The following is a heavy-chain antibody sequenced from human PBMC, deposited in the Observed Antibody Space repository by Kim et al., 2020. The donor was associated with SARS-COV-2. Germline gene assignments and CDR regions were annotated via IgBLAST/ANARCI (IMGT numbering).Heavy chain of an antibody. D-gene: IGHD3-16*01. V-gene: IGHV3-7*04. CDR3: ARYLGNSGNDYYFDY. Sequence: ESVGGRFLISRDNARTSLLLQMNSLRAEDTAVYYCARYLGNSGNDYYFDYWGQGTLVTVSS. J-gene: IGHJ4*02.